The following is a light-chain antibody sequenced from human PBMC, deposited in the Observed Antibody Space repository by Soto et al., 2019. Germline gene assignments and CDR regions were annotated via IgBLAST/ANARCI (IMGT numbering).Light chain of an antibody. J-gene: IGKJ4*01. CDR2: ATS. CDR1: QDIANY. V-gene: IGKV1-9*01. CDR3: QQVNSYPLT. Sequence: DIQLTQSPSFLSASVGDRVTITCRASQDIANYLAWYQQKPGKAPKFLIYATSTFQSGVPSRFSGSGSGTEFTLTISTLQPEDFATSYCQQVNSYPLTFGGGTKVEIK.